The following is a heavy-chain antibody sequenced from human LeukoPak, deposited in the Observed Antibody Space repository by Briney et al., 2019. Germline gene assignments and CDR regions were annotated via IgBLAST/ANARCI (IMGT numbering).Heavy chain of an antibody. D-gene: IGHD3-22*01. CDR2: IKSKTDGGTT. Sequence: KPGGSLRLSCAASGFTFSNAWMNWVRQAPGKGLEWVGRIKSKTDGGTTEYAAPVKGRFTISRDDSKNTLYLQMNSLRAEDTALYYCVKGSENFYDSRADYWGQGTLVAVSS. CDR3: VKGSENFYDSRADY. V-gene: IGHV3-15*05. CDR1: GFTFSNAW. J-gene: IGHJ4*02.